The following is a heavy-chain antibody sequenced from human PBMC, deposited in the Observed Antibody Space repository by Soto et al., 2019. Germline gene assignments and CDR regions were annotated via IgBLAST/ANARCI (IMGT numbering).Heavy chain of an antibody. Sequence: VQLLESGGGLIQPGGSLRLSCAASGFTFSSYAMSWVRQAPGKGLEWVSQISNSGSDTYYSDSVKGLFTVSRDNSKNTLYLQMSSLRAEDTAVYYCAKTLTVAGCFDSWGQGTLVTVSS. D-gene: IGHD6-19*01. CDR2: ISNSGSDT. J-gene: IGHJ4*02. V-gene: IGHV3-23*01. CDR3: AKTLTVAGCFDS. CDR1: GFTFSSYA.